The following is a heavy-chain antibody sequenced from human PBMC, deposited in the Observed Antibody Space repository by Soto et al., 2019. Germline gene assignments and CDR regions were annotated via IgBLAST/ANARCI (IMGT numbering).Heavy chain of an antibody. V-gene: IGHV1-3*01. CDR3: GREPLCGGKCYLNYFDP. Sequence: ASVKVSCKASGYSFIYYPIHWVRQAPGQRLEWMGWINLGNGNTAYSQKFQGRVTITRDTSASTVYMELSSLTSEDTAVYYCGREPLCGGKCYLNYFDPWGQGTVVTVSS. CDR2: INLGNGNT. CDR1: GYSFIYYP. J-gene: IGHJ5*02. D-gene: IGHD2-15*01.